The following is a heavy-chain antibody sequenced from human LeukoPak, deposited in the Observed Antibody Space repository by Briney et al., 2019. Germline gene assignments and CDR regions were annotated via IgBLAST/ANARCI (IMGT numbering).Heavy chain of an antibody. Sequence: PGGSLRLSCAASGFTFSSYDMSWVRQAPGKGLEWVSAISGSGGSTYYTDSVKGRFTISRDNSKNTLYLQMNSLRAEDTAVYYCAKDSDIVATMLDYWGQGTLVTVSS. V-gene: IGHV3-23*01. CDR3: AKDSDIVATMLDY. CDR2: ISGSGGST. CDR1: GFTFSSYD. J-gene: IGHJ4*02. D-gene: IGHD5-12*01.